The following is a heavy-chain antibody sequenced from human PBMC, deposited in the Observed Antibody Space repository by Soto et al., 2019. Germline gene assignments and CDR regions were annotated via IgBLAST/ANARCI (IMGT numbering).Heavy chain of an antibody. CDR3: ARSILIDYDTSDFDA. V-gene: IGHV1-2*04. D-gene: IGHD3-9*01. CDR2: INPNSGGT. CDR1: GYTFTDYY. J-gene: IGHJ6*02. Sequence: ASVKVSCKASGYTFTDYYMHWVRQAPGQGLEWMGWINPNSGGTNYAQKFQGWVTMTRDTSISTAYMDLSRLRSDDTAVYYCARSILIDYDTSDFDACGLRATVTVS.